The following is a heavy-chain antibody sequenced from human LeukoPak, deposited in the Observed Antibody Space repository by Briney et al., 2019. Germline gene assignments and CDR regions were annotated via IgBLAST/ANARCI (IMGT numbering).Heavy chain of an antibody. D-gene: IGHD3-10*01. CDR2: VSRGGGST. CDR1: EFTFSTYA. J-gene: IGHJ4*02. V-gene: IGHV3-23*01. Sequence: GGSLRLSCAASEFTFSTYAVSWVRQAPGKGLEWVSAVSRGGGSTYYADSVKGRFTISRDNAKNSLYLQMNSLRAEDTAVYYCAKDGLYYGSGSYYTYWGQGTLVTVSS. CDR3: AKDGLYYGSGSYYTY.